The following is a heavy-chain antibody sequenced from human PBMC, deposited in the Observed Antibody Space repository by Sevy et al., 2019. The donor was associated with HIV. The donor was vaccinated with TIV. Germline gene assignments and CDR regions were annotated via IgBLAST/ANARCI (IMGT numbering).Heavy chain of an antibody. CDR1: GFTFTNYW. CDR3: TRDMYGIDY. D-gene: IGHD2-8*01. V-gene: IGHV3-74*01. Sequence: GGSLRLSCAASGFTFTNYWMHWVRQAPGKGRVWVSRVDNDGSGTNYGDSVKGRFTISRDKAKNTGYLQMNSLRAEDTAVYYCTRDMYGIDYWGQGTLVTVSS. CDR2: VDNDGSGT. J-gene: IGHJ4*02.